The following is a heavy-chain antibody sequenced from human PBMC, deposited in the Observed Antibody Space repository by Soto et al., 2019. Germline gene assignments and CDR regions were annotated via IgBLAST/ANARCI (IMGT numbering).Heavy chain of an antibody. V-gene: IGHV3-23*01. CDR2: ISGSGGST. CDR1: GFTFSSYA. J-gene: IGHJ6*02. Sequence: PGGSLRLSCAASGFTFSSYAMSWVRQAPGKGLEWVSAISGSGGSTYYADSVKGRFTISRDNSKNTLYLQMNSLRAEDTAVYYCAKVQDCFSFFGVVTPHPVGKYYYGMDVWGQGTTVTVSS. CDR3: AKVQDCFSFFGVVTPHPVGKYYYGMDV. D-gene: IGHD3-3*01.